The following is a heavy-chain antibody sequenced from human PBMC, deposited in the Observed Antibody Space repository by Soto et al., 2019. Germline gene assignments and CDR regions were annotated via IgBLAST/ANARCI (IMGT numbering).Heavy chain of an antibody. CDR1: GFTVSSNY. J-gene: IGHJ4*02. CDR3: AREGIAAAVGS. D-gene: IGHD6-25*01. CDR2: IYSGGST. V-gene: IGHV3-66*01. Sequence: EVQLVESGGGLVQPGGSLRLSCAASGFTVSSNYMSWVRQAPGKGLEWVSVIYSGGSTYYADSVKGRFTISRDNSKNTLYLQMNSLRAEDTGVYYCAREGIAAAVGSWGQGTLVTVSS.